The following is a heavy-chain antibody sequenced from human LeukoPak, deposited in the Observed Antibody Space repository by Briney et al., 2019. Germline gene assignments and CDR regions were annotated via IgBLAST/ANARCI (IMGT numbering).Heavy chain of an antibody. V-gene: IGHV1-69*05. Sequence: GSSVKVSCKASGGTFSSYAISWVRQAPGQGLEWMGGIIPIFGTANYARKFQGRVTITTDESTSTAYMELSSLRSEDTAVYYCARAFYSSPGYYYYYMDVWGKGTTVTVSS. CDR3: ARAFYSSPGYYYYYMDV. CDR1: GGTFSSYA. CDR2: IIPIFGTA. D-gene: IGHD6-13*01. J-gene: IGHJ6*03.